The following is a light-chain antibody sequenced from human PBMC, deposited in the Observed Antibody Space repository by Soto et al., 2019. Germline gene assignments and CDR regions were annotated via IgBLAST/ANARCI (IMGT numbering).Light chain of an antibody. J-gene: IGKJ1*01. CDR3: QQYVSSPWA. CDR2: GAS. CDR1: QSVTNSC. Sequence: EIVLAQSPGTLSLSPGERATLSCRASQSVTNSCLAWYQQKPGQAPRLLIYGASRSATGIPDRFTGSGSGTDFTLTISRLEPEDFAVYYCQQYVSSPWAFGQGTKVEI. V-gene: IGKV3-20*01.